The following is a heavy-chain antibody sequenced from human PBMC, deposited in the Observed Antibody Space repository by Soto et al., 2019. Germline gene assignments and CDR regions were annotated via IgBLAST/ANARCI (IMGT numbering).Heavy chain of an antibody. V-gene: IGHV4-30-2*01. J-gene: IGHJ5*02. Sequence: KPSETLSLTCAVSGGSISSGGYSWSWIRQPPGKGLEWIGYIYHSGSTYYNPSLKSRVTISVDRSKNQFSLKLSSVTAADTAVYYCARVRTTSRDWFDPWGQGTLVTVSS. CDR2: IYHSGST. D-gene: IGHD4-4*01. CDR1: GGSISSGGYS. CDR3: ARVRTTSRDWFDP.